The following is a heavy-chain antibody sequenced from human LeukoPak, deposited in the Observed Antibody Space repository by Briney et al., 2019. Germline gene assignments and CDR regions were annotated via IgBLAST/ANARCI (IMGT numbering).Heavy chain of an antibody. D-gene: IGHD3-22*01. Sequence: ASVKVSCKASGGTFSSYAISWVRQAPGQGLEWMGGIIPIFGTANYAQKFQGRVTITADESTSTAYMELSSLRSEDTAVYYCARNYYDSSGYRYYFDYWGQGTLVTVSS. J-gene: IGHJ4*02. V-gene: IGHV1-69*13. CDR3: ARNYYDSSGYRYYFDY. CDR2: IIPIFGTA. CDR1: GGTFSSYA.